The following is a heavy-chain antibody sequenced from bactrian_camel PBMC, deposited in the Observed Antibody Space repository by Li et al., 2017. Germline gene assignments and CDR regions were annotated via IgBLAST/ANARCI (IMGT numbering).Heavy chain of an antibody. V-gene: IGHV3S9*01. Sequence: HVQLVESGGGSVQAGGSLTLSCTGSGFTLSSGCMGWSRQAPGQEREGVAHIDGDGTTVYADSVKGRFTITLDRAKNTAYLQMNNLKPEDTAVYYCAHDHSGLSMPCWGQGTQVTVS. CDR3: AHDHSGLSMPC. J-gene: IGHJ4*01. CDR1: GFTLSSGC. CDR2: IDGDGTT.